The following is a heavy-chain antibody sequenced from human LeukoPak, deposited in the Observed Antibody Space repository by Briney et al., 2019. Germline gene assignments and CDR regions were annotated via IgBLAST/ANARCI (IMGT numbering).Heavy chain of an antibody. CDR2: IYYSGTT. Sequence: PSETLSLTCTVSGGSISSYYWSWIRQPPGRGLEWIVYIYYSGTTNYNPSLKSRVTILIDTSKNQFSLKLSSVTAADTAVYYCARGLTYYDILTAYYTFPYFDYWGQGTLVTVSS. CDR1: GGSISSYY. J-gene: IGHJ4*02. V-gene: IGHV4-59*01. D-gene: IGHD3-9*01. CDR3: ARGLTYYDILTAYYTFPYFDY.